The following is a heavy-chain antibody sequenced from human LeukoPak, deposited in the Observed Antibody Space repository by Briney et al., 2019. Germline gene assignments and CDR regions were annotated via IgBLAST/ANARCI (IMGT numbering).Heavy chain of an antibody. CDR2: IYHSGST. V-gene: IGHV4-30-2*01. CDR1: GGSISSGGYY. D-gene: IGHD2-2*01. J-gene: IGHJ4*02. CDR3: ARSCRFCSSTSCSIACFDY. Sequence: SQTLSLTCTVSGGSISSGGYYWSWIRQPPGKGLEWIGYIYHSGSTYYNPSLKSRVTISVDRSKNQFSLKLSSVTAADTAVYYCARSCRFCSSTSCSIACFDYWGQGTLVTVSS.